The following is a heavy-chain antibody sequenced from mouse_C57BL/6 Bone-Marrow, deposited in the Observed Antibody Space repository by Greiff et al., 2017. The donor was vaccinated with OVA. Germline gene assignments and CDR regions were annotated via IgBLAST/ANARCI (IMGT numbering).Heavy chain of an antibody. CDR1: GFNIKDDY. CDR2: IDPENGDT. V-gene: IGHV14-4*01. CDR3: TANGNFDY. D-gene: IGHD2-1*01. J-gene: IGHJ2*01. Sequence: EVQLQQSGAELVRPGASVKLSCTASGFNIKDDYMHWVKQRPEQGLEWIGWIDPENGDTEYASKFQGKATITADTSSNTADLQLSSLTSDDTAVDYCTANGNFDYWGQGTTLTVSS.